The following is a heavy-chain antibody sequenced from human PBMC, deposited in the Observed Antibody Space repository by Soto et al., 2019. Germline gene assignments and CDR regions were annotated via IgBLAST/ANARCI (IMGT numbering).Heavy chain of an antibody. CDR1: GGTFSRYA. J-gene: IGHJ6*02. D-gene: IGHD2-2*01. CDR3: SRTDCTSTTCALYYYYGVDV. Sequence: ASVKVSCKASGGTFSRYAINWVRQAPGQGLEWMGWISAYNGNTNYAQKLQGRVTMTTDASSSTAYMELRNLTSDDTAVYYCSRTDCTSTTCALYYYYGVDVWGQGTTVTVSS. CDR2: ISAYNGNT. V-gene: IGHV1-18*01.